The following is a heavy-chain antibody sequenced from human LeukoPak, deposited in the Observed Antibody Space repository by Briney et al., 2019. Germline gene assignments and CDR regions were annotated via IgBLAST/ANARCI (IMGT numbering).Heavy chain of an antibody. CDR3: ARNEYSSSFWFDP. J-gene: IGHJ5*02. V-gene: IGHV4-59*08. D-gene: IGHD6-6*01. CDR1: GRPISSDY. Sequence: SETLSLTCTLSGRPISSDYWSWAPQPPGKGLEWLGHMYYSGSTNYNPSLKSRVTISVDTSKNQFSLKLSSVTAADKAVYYCARNEYSSSFWFDPWGQGTLVTVSS. CDR2: MYYSGST.